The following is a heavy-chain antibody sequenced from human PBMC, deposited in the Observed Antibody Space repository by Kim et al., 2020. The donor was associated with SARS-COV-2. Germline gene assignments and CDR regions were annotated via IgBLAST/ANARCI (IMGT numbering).Heavy chain of an antibody. CDR3: ARTGYSYAFDY. CDR2: T. V-gene: IGHV4-34*01. D-gene: IGHD5-18*01. Sequence: TNYIPTLKRRVTITVDAYKNQFSRKLSAVTAADTTVYYCARTGYSYAFDYWGQGTLVTVSS. J-gene: IGHJ4*02.